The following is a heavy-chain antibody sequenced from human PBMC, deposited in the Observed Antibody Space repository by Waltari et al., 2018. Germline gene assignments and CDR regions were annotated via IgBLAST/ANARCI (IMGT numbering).Heavy chain of an antibody. D-gene: IGHD7-27*01. J-gene: IGHJ3*02. CDR1: GASITTLY. CDR2: NYYRGGA. V-gene: IGHV4-59*11. Sequence: QVQLRESGPGLVKPSETLFLTCSVSGASITTLYYSWIRQSPVKGMEWIGNNYYRGGANYKPALRSRVIISPDTTKRQIYLSIDSVTAADTAVYYCATNRTGNAFNIWGQGTMVVVSS. CDR3: ATNRTGNAFNI.